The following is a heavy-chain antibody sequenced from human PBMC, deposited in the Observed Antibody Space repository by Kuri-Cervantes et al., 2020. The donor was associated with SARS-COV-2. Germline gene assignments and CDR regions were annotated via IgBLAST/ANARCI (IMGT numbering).Heavy chain of an antibody. D-gene: IGHD4-11*01. J-gene: IGHJ4*02. CDR3: ARGWTTVTTPYFDY. CDR1: GGSISSGDYY. CDR2: IYYSGST. Sequence: SETLSLTCTVSGGSISSGDYYWSWIRQPPGKGLEWIGYIYYSGSTYYNPSLKSRVTISVDTSKNQFSLKLSSVTAADTAVYYCARGWTTVTTPYFDYWGQGTLGTVSS. V-gene: IGHV4-30-4*08.